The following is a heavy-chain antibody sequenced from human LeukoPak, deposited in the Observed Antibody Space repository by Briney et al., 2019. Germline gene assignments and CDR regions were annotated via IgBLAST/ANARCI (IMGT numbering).Heavy chain of an antibody. V-gene: IGHV1-18*01. J-gene: IGHJ4*02. D-gene: IGHD3-10*01. Sequence: ASVKVSCKASGYTFASYGVTWVRQAPGQGLEWMGSISAYNGNTNYAQKLQGRVTMTTDTSTSTAYMELRSLRSDDTAVYYCARQVDSTMALPDYWGQGTLVTVSS. CDR1: GYTFASYG. CDR3: ARQVDSTMALPDY. CDR2: ISAYNGNT.